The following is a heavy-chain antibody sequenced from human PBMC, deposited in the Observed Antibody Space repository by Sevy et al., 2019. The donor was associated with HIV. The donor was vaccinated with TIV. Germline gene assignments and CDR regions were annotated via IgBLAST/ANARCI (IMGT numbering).Heavy chain of an antibody. V-gene: IGHV3-9*01. CDR2: ISWSSGNI. Sequence: GGSLRLSCAASGCTFDDYTMNWVRQAPGKGLEWVSGISWSSGNIAYADSVEGRFTISRDNAKNSLYLQMNSLRVEDTASYYCVKDRSGSYSFDYWCQGTLVTVSS. J-gene: IGHJ4*02. D-gene: IGHD1-26*01. CDR1: GCTFDDYT. CDR3: VKDRSGSYSFDY.